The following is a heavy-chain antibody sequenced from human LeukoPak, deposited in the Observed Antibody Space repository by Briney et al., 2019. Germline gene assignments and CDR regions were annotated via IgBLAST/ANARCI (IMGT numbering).Heavy chain of an antibody. J-gene: IGHJ6*03. D-gene: IGHD3-9*01. CDR3: ARVGNDYDILTGYYKAYYYMDV. V-gene: IGHV3-11*01. Sequence: PGRSLRLSCAASGFTFSDYYMSWIRQAPGKGLEWVSYISSSGSTIYYSDSVKGRFTISRDNAKNSLYLIMDSLRGEDTAVYYCARVGNDYDILTGYYKAYYYMDVWGKGTTVTISS. CDR2: ISSSGSTI. CDR1: GFTFSDYY.